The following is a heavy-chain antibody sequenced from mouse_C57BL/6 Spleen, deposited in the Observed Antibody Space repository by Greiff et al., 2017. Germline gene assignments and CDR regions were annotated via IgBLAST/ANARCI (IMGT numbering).Heavy chain of an antibody. D-gene: IGHD1-1*01. J-gene: IGHJ1*03. Sequence: QVQLQQPGAELVKPGASVKLSCKASGYTFTSYWMHWVKQRPGRGLEWIGRIDPNSGGTKYNEKFKSKATLTVDKPSSTAYMQRSSLASEDSAVYYCAREIIITTVVSRDWYFDVWGTGTTVTVSS. CDR1: GYTFTSYW. CDR2: IDPNSGGT. CDR3: AREIIITTVVSRDWYFDV. V-gene: IGHV1-72*01.